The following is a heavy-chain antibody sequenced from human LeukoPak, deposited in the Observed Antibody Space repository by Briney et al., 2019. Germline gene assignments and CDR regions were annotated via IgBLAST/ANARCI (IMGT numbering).Heavy chain of an antibody. D-gene: IGHD6-19*01. CDR3: ARVQIAVGFAFDI. V-gene: IGHV3-7*01. Sequence: GGSLRLSCAASGFTFSIYWMSWVRQAPGKGLEWVANIKQDGSEKYYVDSVKGRFTISRDNAKNSLYLQMNSLRAEDTAVYYCARVQIAVGFAFDIWGQGTMVTVSS. CDR1: GFTFSIYW. CDR2: IKQDGSEK. J-gene: IGHJ3*02.